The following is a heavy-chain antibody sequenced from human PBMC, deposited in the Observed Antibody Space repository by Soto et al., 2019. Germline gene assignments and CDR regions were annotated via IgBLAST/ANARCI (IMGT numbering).Heavy chain of an antibody. CDR2: IYYSGST. CDR1: GGSISSSSYY. V-gene: IGHV4-39*01. J-gene: IGHJ3*02. CDR3: ARHIRDYDYIWDLPPDAFDI. D-gene: IGHD3-16*01. Sequence: SETLSLTCTVSGGSISSSSYYWGWIRQPPGKGLEWIGSIYYSGSTYYNPSLKSRVTISVDTSKNQFSLKLSSVTAADTAVYYCARHIRDYDYIWDLPPDAFDIWGQGTMVTVSS.